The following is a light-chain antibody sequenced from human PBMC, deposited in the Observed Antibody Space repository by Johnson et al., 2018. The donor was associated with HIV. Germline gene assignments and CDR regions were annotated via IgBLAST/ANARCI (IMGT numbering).Light chain of an antibody. J-gene: IGLJ1*01. CDR2: ENN. CDR1: SSNIGNNY. V-gene: IGLV1-51*02. Sequence: QSVLTQPPSVSAAPGQKVTISCSGSSSNIGNNYVSWYQQLPGAAPKLLIYENNHRPSGIPDRFSGSKSGTSATLGITGLQTGDEADYYCGTWDSSLSAGIYVFGTGTKVTVL. CDR3: GTWDSSLSAGIYV.